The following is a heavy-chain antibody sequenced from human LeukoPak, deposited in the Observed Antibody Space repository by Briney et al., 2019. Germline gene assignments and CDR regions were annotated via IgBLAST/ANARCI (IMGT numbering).Heavy chain of an antibody. CDR1: GGTFSSYA. CDR3: ARGIPDYYDSSGYYLAEYFQH. V-gene: IGHV1-69*05. Sequence: SVKVSCKASGGTFSSYAISWVRQAPGQGLEWMGWIIPIFGTANYAQKFQGRVTITTDESTSTAYMELSSLRSEDTAVYYCARGIPDYYDSSGYYLAEYFQHWGQGTLVTVSS. D-gene: IGHD3-22*01. CDR2: IIPIFGTA. J-gene: IGHJ1*01.